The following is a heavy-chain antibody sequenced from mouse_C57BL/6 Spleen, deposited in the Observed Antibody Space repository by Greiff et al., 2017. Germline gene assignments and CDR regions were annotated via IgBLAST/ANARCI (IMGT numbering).Heavy chain of an antibody. CDR1: GYAFSSYW. CDR3: ARYSGTTVVGMDY. CDR2: IYPCDGDT. J-gene: IGHJ2*01. D-gene: IGHD1-1*01. Sequence: QVQLKQSGAELVKPGASVKISCKASGYAFSSYWMHWVKQRPGQGLEWIGQIYPCDGDTNYNGKFKGKATLTADKSSSTAYMQLSSLTSEDSAVYYCARYSGTTVVGMDYWGQGTTVTVSS. V-gene: IGHV1-80*01.